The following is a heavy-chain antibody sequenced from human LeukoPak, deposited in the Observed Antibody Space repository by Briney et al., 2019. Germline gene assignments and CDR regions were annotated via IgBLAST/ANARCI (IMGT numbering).Heavy chain of an antibody. Sequence: GGSLRLSCAASGFRFDDYGVSWVRHVRGKGLEWVSGTNWDGASTGYADSVKGRFTISRDNVKNFLYLQMNSLRVEDTALYFCGRVYCSTTSCYDYYDYYMDVWGKGTTVTVSS. CDR3: GRVYCSTTSCYDYYDYYMDV. CDR2: TNWDGAST. V-gene: IGHV3-20*04. CDR1: GFRFDDYG. J-gene: IGHJ6*03. D-gene: IGHD2-2*01.